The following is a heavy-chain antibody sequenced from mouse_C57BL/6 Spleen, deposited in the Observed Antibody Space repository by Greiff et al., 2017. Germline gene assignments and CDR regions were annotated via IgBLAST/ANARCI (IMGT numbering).Heavy chain of an antibody. CDR2: ISYDGSN. D-gene: IGHD1-1*01. Sequence: DVQLQASGPGLVKPSQSLSLTCSVTGYSITSGYYWNWIRQFPGNKLEWMGYISYDGSNNYNPSLKNRISITRDTSKNQFFLKLNSVTTEDTATYYCARNYGRSGYYAMDYWGQGTSVTVSS. J-gene: IGHJ4*01. CDR3: ARNYGRSGYYAMDY. CDR1: GYSITSGYY. V-gene: IGHV3-6*01.